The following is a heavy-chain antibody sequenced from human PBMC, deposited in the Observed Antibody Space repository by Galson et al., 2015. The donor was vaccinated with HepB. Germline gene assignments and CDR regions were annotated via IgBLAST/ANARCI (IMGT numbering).Heavy chain of an antibody. D-gene: IGHD2/OR15-2a*01. J-gene: IGHJ3*01. CDR2: ISADSTT. Sequence: SLRLSCAASEFTFSSYAMSWVRPAPGRGLEWVSTISADSTTDYADSVKGRLTISRDNSKTTLYLQVHSLRVEDTAVYYCAKIGVSMLPSSLAFDLWGQGTMLTVSS. CDR3: AKIGVSMLPSSLAFDL. CDR1: EFTFSSYA. V-gene: IGHV3-23*01.